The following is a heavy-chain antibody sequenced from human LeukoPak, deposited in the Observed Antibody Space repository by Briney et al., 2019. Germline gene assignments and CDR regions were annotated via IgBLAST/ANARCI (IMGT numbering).Heavy chain of an antibody. CDR2: VGIDSGNT. CDR1: GFIFGDYS. V-gene: IGHV3-48*01. Sequence: PGGSLRLSCVASGFIFGDYSMNWVRQAPGKGLEWISYVGIDSGNTMYADSVKGRFTISGDKAKNSLCLQMNSLRVEDTAVYYCARDTKYAFDNWGQGTLVTVSS. J-gene: IGHJ4*02. CDR3: ARDTKYAFDN. D-gene: IGHD2-2*01.